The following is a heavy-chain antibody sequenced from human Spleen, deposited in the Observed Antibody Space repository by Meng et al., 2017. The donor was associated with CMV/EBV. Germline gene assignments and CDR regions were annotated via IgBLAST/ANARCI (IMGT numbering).Heavy chain of an antibody. Sequence: GESLKISCKDFGNNFTNNWIAWVRQKPGKGLEWMGIIYPGDSDTRYSPSFQGQVTISADKSISTAYLQWSSLKASDTAMYYCARLSTGTLGYWGQGTLVTVSS. CDR3: ARLSTGTLGY. CDR1: GNNFTNNW. V-gene: IGHV5-51*01. D-gene: IGHD2-8*02. CDR2: IYPGDSDT. J-gene: IGHJ4*02.